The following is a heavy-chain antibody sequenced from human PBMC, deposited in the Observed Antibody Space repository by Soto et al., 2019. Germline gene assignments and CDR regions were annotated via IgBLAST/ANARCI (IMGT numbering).Heavy chain of an antibody. Sequence: GGSLRLSCAGSGFTFSNYAMSWVRQAPGKGLAWVSAISGSGGSTYYADSVKGRFTISRDNSKNTLYLQMNSLRAEDTALYYCAKVPVGATGRFDSWGPGTLLTVS. CDR1: GFTFSNYA. CDR2: ISGSGGST. V-gene: IGHV3-23*01. CDR3: AKVPVGATGRFDS. D-gene: IGHD1-26*01. J-gene: IGHJ4*02.